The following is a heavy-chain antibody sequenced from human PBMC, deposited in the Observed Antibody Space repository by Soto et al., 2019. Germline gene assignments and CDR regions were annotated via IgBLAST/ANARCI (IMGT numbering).Heavy chain of an antibody. CDR3: ARHFYPSGGDHGLDV. J-gene: IGHJ6*02. V-gene: IGHV3-33*01. Sequence: GGSLRLSCVASGFDFNTYGMHWVRQAPGKGLEWVALIGYDGSNKEYGDSVKGRFTVSRDNSRNTVYLQMNGVKAEDTAVYYCARHFYPSGGDHGLDVWGQGTPVTVSS. D-gene: IGHD6-19*01. CDR2: IGYDGSNK. CDR1: GFDFNTYG.